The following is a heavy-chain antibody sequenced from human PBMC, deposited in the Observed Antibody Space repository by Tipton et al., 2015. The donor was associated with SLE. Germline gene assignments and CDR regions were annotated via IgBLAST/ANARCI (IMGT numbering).Heavy chain of an antibody. CDR3: ARQGDRRVWYYYMDV. J-gene: IGHJ6*03. CDR1: GFTFSSYN. D-gene: IGHD3-16*01. V-gene: IGHV3-33*01. Sequence: LRLSCAASGFTFSSYNIHWVRQAPGKGLEWMAVIWYDGRRTYYADSVKGRFTVSRDNSKNTLYLQMNTLRAEDSAIYYCARQGDRRVWYYYMDVWGKGTTVTVSS. CDR2: IWYDGRRT.